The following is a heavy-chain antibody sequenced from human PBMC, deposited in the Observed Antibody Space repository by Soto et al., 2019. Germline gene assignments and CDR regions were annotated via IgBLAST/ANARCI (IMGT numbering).Heavy chain of an antibody. V-gene: IGHV3-7*03. CDR1: GFTFSSYW. J-gene: IGHJ6*02. Sequence: PGGSLRLSCAASGFTFSSYWMSWVRQAPGKGLEWVANIKQDGSEKYYVDSVKGRFTISRDNAKNSLYLQMNSLRAEDTAVYYCARWGRWLANYYYYGMDAWGQGTTVTVSS. CDR3: ARWGRWLANYYYYGMDA. D-gene: IGHD6-19*01. CDR2: IKQDGSEK.